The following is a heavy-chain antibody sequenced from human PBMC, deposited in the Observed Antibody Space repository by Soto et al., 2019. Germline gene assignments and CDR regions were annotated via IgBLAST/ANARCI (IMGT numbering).Heavy chain of an antibody. CDR2: IIPIFGTA. CDR3: ASHGVLTLTNYYGMDV. CDR1: GGTFSSYA. D-gene: IGHD2-8*01. Sequence: QVQLVQSGAEVKKPGSSVKVSCKASGGTFSSYAISWVRQAPGQGLEWMGGIIPIFGTANYAQKFQGRVTITADESTSTAYMELSSLRSEDTAVYYCASHGVLTLTNYYGMDVWGQGTTVTVSS. V-gene: IGHV1-69*01. J-gene: IGHJ6*02.